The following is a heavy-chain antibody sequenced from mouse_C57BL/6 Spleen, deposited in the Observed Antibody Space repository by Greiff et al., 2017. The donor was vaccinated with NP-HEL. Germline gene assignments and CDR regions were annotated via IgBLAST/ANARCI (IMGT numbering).Heavy chain of an antibody. CDR1: GYSFTGYY. CDR2: INPSTGGT. V-gene: IGHV1-42*01. CDR3: ARSRYLYFDV. D-gene: IGHD1-1*01. J-gene: IGHJ1*03. Sequence: EVQLQQSGPELVKPGASVKISCKASGYSFTGYYMNWVKQSPEKSLEWIGEINPSTGGTTYNQKFKAKATLTVDKSSSTAYMQLKSLTSEDSAVYYCARSRYLYFDVWGTGTTVTVSS.